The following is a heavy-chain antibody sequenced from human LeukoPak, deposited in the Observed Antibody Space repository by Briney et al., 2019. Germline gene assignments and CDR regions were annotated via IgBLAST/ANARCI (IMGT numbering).Heavy chain of an antibody. CDR1: GGSISGSSYY. CDR3: ARRVYDRGVGAFDI. CDR2: IYYSGST. Sequence: SETLSLTCTVSGGSISGSSYYWGWIRQPPGKGLEWIGSIYYSGSTYYNPSLKSRVTISVDTSKNQFSLKLSSVTAADTAVYYCARRVYDRGVGAFDIWGQGTMVTVSS. D-gene: IGHD2-8*01. J-gene: IGHJ3*02. V-gene: IGHV4-39*01.